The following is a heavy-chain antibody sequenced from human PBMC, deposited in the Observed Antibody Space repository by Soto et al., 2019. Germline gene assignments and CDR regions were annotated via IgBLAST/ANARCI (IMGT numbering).Heavy chain of an antibody. Sequence: QVQLQESGPGLVKPSETLSLTCTVSGGSISSYYWSWIRQPPGKGLEWIGYIYYSGSTNYNPSLKSRVTISVDTSKNQFSLKLSSVTAADTAVYYCARAPPPYSSSWYGFDYWGQGTLVTVSS. V-gene: IGHV4-59*01. CDR2: IYYSGST. J-gene: IGHJ4*02. CDR1: GGSISSYY. CDR3: ARAPPPYSSSWYGFDY. D-gene: IGHD6-13*01.